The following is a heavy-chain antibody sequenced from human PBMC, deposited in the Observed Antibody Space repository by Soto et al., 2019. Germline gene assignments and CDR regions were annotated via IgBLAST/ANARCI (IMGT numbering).Heavy chain of an antibody. CDR3: ARGTPSSSYYTGYYFDY. Sequence: SETLSLTCTVSGGSISSYYWSWIRQPPGKGLEWIGYMYYSGSTNYNPSLKSRVTISVDTSKNQFSLKLSSVTAADTAVYYCARGTPSSSYYTGYYFDYWGQGTLVTVSS. V-gene: IGHV4-59*01. CDR2: MYYSGST. CDR1: GGSISSYY. D-gene: IGHD3-10*01. J-gene: IGHJ4*02.